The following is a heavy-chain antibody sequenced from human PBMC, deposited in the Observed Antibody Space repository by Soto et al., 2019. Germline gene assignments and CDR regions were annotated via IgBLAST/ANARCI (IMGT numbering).Heavy chain of an antibody. V-gene: IGHV1-69*06. CDR1: VGTFSSYA. Sequence: AVKVSCKASVGTFSSYAISWVRQAPGQGLEWMGGIIPIFGTANYAQKFQGRVTITADKSTSTAYMELSSLRSEDTAVYYCATTLGWPYYDSSGYYYRTDYWGQGTLVTVYS. CDR2: IIPIFGTA. CDR3: ATTLGWPYYDSSGYYYRTDY. D-gene: IGHD3-22*01. J-gene: IGHJ4*02.